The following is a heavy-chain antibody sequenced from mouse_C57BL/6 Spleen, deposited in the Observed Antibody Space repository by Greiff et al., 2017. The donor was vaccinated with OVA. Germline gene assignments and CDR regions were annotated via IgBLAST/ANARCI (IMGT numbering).Heavy chain of an antibody. CDR3: ARWGYGRGDFDY. V-gene: IGHV1-26*01. CDR2: INPNNGGT. D-gene: IGHD1-1*01. Sequence: EVKLQQSGPELVKPGASVKISCKASGYTFTDYYMNWVKQSHGKSLEWIGDINPNNGGTSYNQKFKGKATLTVDKSSSTAYMELRSLTSEDSAVYYCARWGYGRGDFDYWGQGTTLTVSS. J-gene: IGHJ2*01. CDR1: GYTFTDYY.